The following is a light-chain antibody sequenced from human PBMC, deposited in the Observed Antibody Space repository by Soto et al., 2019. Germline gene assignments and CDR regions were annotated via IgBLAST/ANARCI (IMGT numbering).Light chain of an antibody. Sequence: QSVLTQPASVSGSPGQSITISCTGTSSDVGGYNYVSWYQQHPGKAPKLMIYEVSHRPSGVSNRFSGSKSGNTASLTISGLQAEDEADYYCSSYTSSITPYVFGTGTKLTVL. J-gene: IGLJ1*01. CDR1: SSDVGGYNY. V-gene: IGLV2-14*01. CDR3: SSYTSSITPYV. CDR2: EVS.